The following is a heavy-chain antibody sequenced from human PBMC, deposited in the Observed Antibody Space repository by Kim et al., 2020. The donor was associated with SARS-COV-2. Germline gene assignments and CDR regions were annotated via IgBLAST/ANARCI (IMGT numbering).Heavy chain of an antibody. J-gene: IGHJ4*02. CDR2: IKQDGREK. V-gene: IGHV3-7*03. Sequence: GGSLRLSCAVSGFTFSSYWMSWVRQAPGKGLEWVANIKQDGREKYHVDPVKGRFTISRDNAKNSLYLQMNSLRVEDTAVDYCARDGRGGYLDYWGQGTLV. CDR3: ARDGRGGYLDY. D-gene: IGHD3-16*01. CDR1: GFTFSSYW.